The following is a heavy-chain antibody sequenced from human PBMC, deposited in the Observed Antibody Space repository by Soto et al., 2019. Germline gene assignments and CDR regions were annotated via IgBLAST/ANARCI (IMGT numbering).Heavy chain of an antibody. D-gene: IGHD3-22*01. Sequence: SETLSLTCAVSGYSISSGYYWGWLRQPPRKGLEWIGSIYHGGSTYYNPYLNSRVTLSIDMPHNHVSLILNSVTAADMAVYYPARVGLLVPYYYDSSPYTLENWFDPWGQGTRVTVSS. J-gene: IGHJ5*02. CDR1: GYSISSGYY. V-gene: IGHV4-38-2*01. CDR2: IYHGGST. CDR3: ARVGLLVPYYYDSSPYTLENWFDP.